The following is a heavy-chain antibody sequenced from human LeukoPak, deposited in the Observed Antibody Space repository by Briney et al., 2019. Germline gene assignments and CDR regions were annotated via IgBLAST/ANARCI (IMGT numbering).Heavy chain of an antibody. CDR3: AKGTGDTAYYFDF. D-gene: IGHD7-27*01. CDR2: ISWNSGSM. J-gene: IGHJ4*02. CDR1: GFTFDDYA. V-gene: IGHV3-9*01. Sequence: GGSLRLSCAASGFTFDDYAMHWVRQAPGKGLEWVSGISWNSGSMGYADSVKGRFTISRDNAKNSLYLQMSGLRAEDTAIYYCAKGTGDTAYYFDFWGQGVLVTVSS.